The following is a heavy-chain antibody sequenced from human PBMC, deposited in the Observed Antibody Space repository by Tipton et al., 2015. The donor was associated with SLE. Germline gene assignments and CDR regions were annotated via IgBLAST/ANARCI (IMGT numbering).Heavy chain of an antibody. CDR2: IYYSGST. D-gene: IGHD3-22*01. CDR3: ARGSYDSSGYHNWEFDY. V-gene: IGHV4-61*01. CDR1: GGSVSSCCYY. Sequence: TLSLTCTVSGGSVSSCCYYWSWIRQPPGKGLERIGYIYYSGSTKYNPSLKSRVTISLDTSKNQFSLKLSSVTAADTAVYYCARGSYDSSGYHNWEFDYWGQGTLVTVSS. J-gene: IGHJ4*02.